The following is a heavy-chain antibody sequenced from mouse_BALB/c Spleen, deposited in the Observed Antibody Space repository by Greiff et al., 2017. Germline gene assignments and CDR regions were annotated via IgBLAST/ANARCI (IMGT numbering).Heavy chain of an antibody. Sequence: DVHLVESGGGLVKPGGSLKLSCAASGFAFSSYDMSWVRQTPEKRLEWVAYISSGGGSTYYPDTVKGRFTISRDNAKNTLYLQMSSLKSEDTAMYYCARHDDGYSSWFAYWGQGTLVTVSA. CDR1: GFAFSSYD. CDR3: ARHDDGYSSWFAY. J-gene: IGHJ3*01. V-gene: IGHV5-12-1*01. CDR2: ISSGGGST. D-gene: IGHD2-3*01.